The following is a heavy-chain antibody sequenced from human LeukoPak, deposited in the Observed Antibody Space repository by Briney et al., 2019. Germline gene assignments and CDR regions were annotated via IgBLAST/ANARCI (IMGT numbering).Heavy chain of an antibody. J-gene: IGHJ4*02. V-gene: IGHV3-21*01. Sequence: PGGSLRLSCAASGFTFSSYTMNWVRQAPGKGLEWVSSITDSSSYIYYADSLKGRFTISRDNAKKSLYLQMDSLRAEDTAVYYCTRDLRFSGSSDYWGQGTLVTVSS. D-gene: IGHD1-26*01. CDR3: TRDLRFSGSSDY. CDR1: GFTFSSYT. CDR2: ITDSSSYI.